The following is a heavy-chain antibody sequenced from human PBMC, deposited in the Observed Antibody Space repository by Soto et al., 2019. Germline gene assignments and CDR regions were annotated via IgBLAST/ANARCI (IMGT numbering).Heavy chain of an antibody. D-gene: IGHD2-2*01. Sequence: QVQLVQSGAEVKKPGSSVKVSCKASGGTFSSYAISWVRQAPGQGLEWMGGIMPIPGTANYAQKFQGRVTITADESTRAAYMELSSLRSEDTAVYYCARSQGSSTSLEIYYYYYYGMDVWGQGTKVTVSS. CDR2: IMPIPGTA. CDR1: GGTFSSYA. V-gene: IGHV1-69*01. J-gene: IGHJ6*02. CDR3: ARSQGSSTSLEIYYYYYYGMDV.